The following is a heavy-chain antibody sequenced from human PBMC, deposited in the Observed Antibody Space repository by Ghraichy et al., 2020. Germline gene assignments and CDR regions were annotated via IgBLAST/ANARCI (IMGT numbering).Heavy chain of an antibody. CDR3: VRSPGITGTTGGWFDP. CDR2: INTDGGAT. Sequence: GESLNISCSASGFTFSRCVIHWVRQAPGKGLEYVSAINTDGGATYYADSVKGRFTISRDNSKNTVYLQMSSLRIEDTAVYYCVRSPGITGTTGGWFDPWGQGTLVTVSS. D-gene: IGHD1-7*01. V-gene: IGHV3-64D*06. CDR1: GFTFSRCV. J-gene: IGHJ5*02.